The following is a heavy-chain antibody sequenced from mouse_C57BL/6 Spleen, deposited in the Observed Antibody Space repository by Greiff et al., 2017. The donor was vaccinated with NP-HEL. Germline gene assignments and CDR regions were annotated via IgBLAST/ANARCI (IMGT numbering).Heavy chain of an antibody. J-gene: IGHJ4*01. D-gene: IGHD1-1*01. Sequence: VQLKESGPELVKPGASVKMSCKASGYTFTDYNMHWVKQSHGKSLEWIGYINPNNGGTSYNQKFKGKATLTVNKSSSTAYMELRSLTSEESAVYYCASPITTVALDYWGQGTSVTVAS. CDR2: INPNNGGT. V-gene: IGHV1-22*01. CDR3: ASPITTVALDY. CDR1: GYTFTDYN.